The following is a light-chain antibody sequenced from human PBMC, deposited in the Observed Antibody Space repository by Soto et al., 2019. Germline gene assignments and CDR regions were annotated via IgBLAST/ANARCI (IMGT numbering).Light chain of an antibody. V-gene: IGKV3-15*01. CDR2: GAS. CDR3: QHYNNWPPST. J-gene: IGKJ5*01. Sequence: EIVMTQSPATLSVSPGERATLSCRASQSVSSNLAWYQQKPGQAPRLLIYGASTRATGIPARFSGSGSGTEFTLTITSRQSEDFAVYYCQHYNNWPPSTFGQGTRLEIK. CDR1: QSVSSN.